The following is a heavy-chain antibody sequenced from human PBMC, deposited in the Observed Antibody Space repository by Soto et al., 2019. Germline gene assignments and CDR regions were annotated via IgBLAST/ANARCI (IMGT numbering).Heavy chain of an antibody. J-gene: IGHJ4*02. Sequence: TGGSLRLSCAASGFTFSSYAMSWVRQAPGKGLEWVSAISGSGGSTYYADSVKGRFTISRDNSKNTLYLQMNSLRAEDTAVYYCAKTPGPGGSGYYYFDYWGQGTLVTVSS. CDR2: ISGSGGST. CDR1: GFTFSSYA. V-gene: IGHV3-23*01. CDR3: AKTPGPGGSGYYYFDY. D-gene: IGHD3-10*01.